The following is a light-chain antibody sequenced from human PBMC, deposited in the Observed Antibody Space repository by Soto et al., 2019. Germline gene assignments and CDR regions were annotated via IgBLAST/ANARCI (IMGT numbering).Light chain of an antibody. V-gene: IGLV2-14*01. Sequence: QSVLPQPASVSGSPGQSITISCTGTSSDVGAYNHVSWYQQNPGKAPKLMIYDDIHRPSGVSYRFSGSKSGNTASLTISGLQPEDEADYYCGSYTTTSAPYVFVTGTKATVL. J-gene: IGLJ1*01. CDR1: SSDVGAYNH. CDR3: GSYTTTSAPYV. CDR2: DDI.